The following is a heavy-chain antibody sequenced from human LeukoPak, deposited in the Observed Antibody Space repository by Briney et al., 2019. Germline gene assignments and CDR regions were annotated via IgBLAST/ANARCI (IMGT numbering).Heavy chain of an antibody. CDR3: AKSIAAAGTAAPGF. V-gene: IGHV3-23*01. CDR1: GFTFSSYG. J-gene: IGHJ4*02. Sequence: PGGSLRLSCAASGFTFSSYGMSWVRQAPGKGLEWVSAISGSGDSTYYADSVKGRFTISRDNSKNTLYLQMNSLRAEATAVYYFAKSIAAAGTAAPGFWGQGTLVTVSS. CDR2: ISGSGDST. D-gene: IGHD6-13*01.